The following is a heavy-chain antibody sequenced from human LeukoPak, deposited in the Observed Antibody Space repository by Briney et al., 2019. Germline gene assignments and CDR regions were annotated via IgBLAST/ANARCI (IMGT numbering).Heavy chain of an antibody. Sequence: SETLSLTCTVSGGSISSSSYYWGWIRQPPGKGLEWIGSIYYSGSTYYNPSLKSRVTISVDTSKNQFSLKLSSVTAADTAVYYCARQLFYVYAFDIWGQGTMVTVSS. D-gene: IGHD2/OR15-2a*01. CDR2: IYYSGST. CDR3: ARQLFYVYAFDI. V-gene: IGHV4-39*01. CDR1: GGSISSSSYY. J-gene: IGHJ3*02.